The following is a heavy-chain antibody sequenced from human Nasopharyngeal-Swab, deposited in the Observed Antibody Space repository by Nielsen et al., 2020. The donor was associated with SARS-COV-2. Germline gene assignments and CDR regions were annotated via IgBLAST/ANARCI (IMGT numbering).Heavy chain of an antibody. J-gene: IGHJ4*02. Sequence: WFRQPPGKGLEWVSAISGSGGSTYYADSVKGRFTISRDNSKNTLYLQMDSLRAEDTAVYYCAKGDRFLEWLSHFDYWGQGTLVTVSS. V-gene: IGHV3-23*01. CDR3: AKGDRFLEWLSHFDY. CDR2: ISGSGGST. D-gene: IGHD3-3*01.